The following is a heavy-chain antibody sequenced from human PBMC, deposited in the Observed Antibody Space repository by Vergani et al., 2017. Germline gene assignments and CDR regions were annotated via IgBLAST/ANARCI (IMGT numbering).Heavy chain of an antibody. CDR3: ARDSWTSELRGVYWFDT. D-gene: IGHD3-10*01. V-gene: IGHV4-61*02. J-gene: IGHJ5*02. CDR1: GGSITSGSFY. Sequence: QVQLQESGPGLVKPSQTLSLTCTVSGGSITSGSFYWSWIRQPAGKGLEGIGRIHSRGTTNYNPSLKSRVTLSVDTSKNQLSLRMTSVTAADTAVYYCARDSWTSELRGVYWFDTWGQGTLVSVSS. CDR2: IHSRGTT.